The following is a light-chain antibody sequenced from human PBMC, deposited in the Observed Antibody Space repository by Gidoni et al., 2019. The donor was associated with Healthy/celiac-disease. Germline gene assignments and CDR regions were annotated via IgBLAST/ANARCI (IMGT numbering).Light chain of an antibody. CDR2: DAS. Sequence: GDRVTITCRASQSISSALAWYQQKPGKAPKLLIYDASSLESGVPSRFSGSGSGTDFTLTISSLQPEDFAAYYCQQFNSYPHTFGGGTKVEIK. V-gene: IGKV1-13*02. CDR1: QSISSA. CDR3: QQFNSYPHT. J-gene: IGKJ4*01.